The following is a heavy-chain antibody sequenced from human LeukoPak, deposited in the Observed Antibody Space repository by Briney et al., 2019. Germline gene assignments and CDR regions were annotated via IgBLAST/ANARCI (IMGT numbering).Heavy chain of an antibody. V-gene: IGHV4-34*01. J-gene: IGHJ4*02. CDR2: INHSGST. Sequence: SETLSPTCAVYGGSFSGYYWSWIRQPPGKGLEWIGEINHSGSTNYNPSLKSRVTISVDTSKNQFSLKLSSVTAADTAVYYCARFGSGWHYFDYWGQGTLVTVSS. CDR3: ARFGSGWHYFDY. D-gene: IGHD6-19*01. CDR1: GGSFSGYY.